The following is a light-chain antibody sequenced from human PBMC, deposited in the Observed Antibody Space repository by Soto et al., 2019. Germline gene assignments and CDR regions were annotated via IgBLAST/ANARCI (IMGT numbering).Light chain of an antibody. CDR3: QQYGSSPLT. V-gene: IGKV3-20*01. J-gene: IGKJ4*01. Sequence: EIVMTQSPATLSVSPGERATLSCRASQSISSNLAWYQQKPGQAPRLLIYGASYRATGIPDRFSASASGTDFTLTISRLEPEDFAVYYCQQYGSSPLTFGGGTKVEIK. CDR1: QSISSN. CDR2: GAS.